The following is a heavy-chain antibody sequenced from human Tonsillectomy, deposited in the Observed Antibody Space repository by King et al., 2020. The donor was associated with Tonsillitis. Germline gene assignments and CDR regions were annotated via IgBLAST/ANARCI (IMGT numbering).Heavy chain of an antibody. CDR2: IWYDGSIK. CDR1: GFTVSSDG. D-gene: IGHD6-19*01. V-gene: IGHV3-33*01. CDR3: ARGVGYSSTNDY. J-gene: IGHJ4*02. Sequence: VQLVESGGGVVQPGRSLRLSCAASGFTVSSDGMHWVRQAPGKGLEGVAVIWYDGSIKYYADSVKGRFTISRDNSKNTLYLQMNSLRAEDTAVYYCARGVGYSSTNDYWGQGTLVTVSS.